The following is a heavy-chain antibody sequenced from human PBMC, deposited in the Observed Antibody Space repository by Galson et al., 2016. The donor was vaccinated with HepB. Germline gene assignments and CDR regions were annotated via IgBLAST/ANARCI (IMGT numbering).Heavy chain of an antibody. CDR2: MHVADSHT. Sequence: QSGAEVKKPGESLKISCKGSGYNFATYWIGWVRQMPGKGLEWMAIMHVADSHTKYSPSFQGQVSISADKSISTAYMRWSSLQASDTAIYYWAGAVNGDFRWGVWGQGTTATVSS. CDR3: AGAVNGDFRWGV. J-gene: IGHJ6*02. V-gene: IGHV5-51*01. CDR1: GYNFATYW. D-gene: IGHD4-17*01.